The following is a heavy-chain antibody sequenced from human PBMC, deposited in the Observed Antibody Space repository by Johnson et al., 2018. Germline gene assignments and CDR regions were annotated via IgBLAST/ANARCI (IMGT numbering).Heavy chain of an antibody. D-gene: IGHD3-9*01. Sequence: VQLVQSGGGLVQPGGSLRLSCVVSGFTFSRYDMHCVRQVTGKGLELVSALGTAGDTYYPGSVKGRFTISRDNAKNSLYLQMNSLRAGETAVYYCTRGPRYDVWGQGTTVIVSS. J-gene: IGHJ6*02. CDR2: LGTAGDT. CDR3: TRGPRYDV. CDR1: GFTFSRYD. V-gene: IGHV3-13*01.